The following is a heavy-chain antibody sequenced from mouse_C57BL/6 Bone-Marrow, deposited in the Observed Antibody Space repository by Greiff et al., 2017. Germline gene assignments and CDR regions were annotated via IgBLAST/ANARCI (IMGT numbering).Heavy chain of an antibody. J-gene: IGHJ2*01. CDR3: ARDYGSSYDYFDY. V-gene: IGHV1-69*01. D-gene: IGHD1-1*01. CDR2: IDPSDSYT. Sequence: VQLQQPGAELVMPGASVKLSCKASGYTFTSYWMHWVKQRPGQGLEWIGEIDPSDSYTNYNQKFKGKSTLTVDKSSSTAYMQLSSLTSEDSAVYSCARDYGSSYDYFDYWGQGTTLTVSS. CDR1: GYTFTSYW.